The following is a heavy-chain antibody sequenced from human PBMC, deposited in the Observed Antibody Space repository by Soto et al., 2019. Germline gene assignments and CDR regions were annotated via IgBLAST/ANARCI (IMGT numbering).Heavy chain of an antibody. CDR2: INPSGGST. Sequence: GASVKVSCKASGYTFTSYYMHWVRQAPGQGLEWMGIINPSGGSTSYAQKFQGRVTMTRDTSTSTVSMELSSLRSEDTAVYFCARVATIGVEFDWFDPWGQGTLVTVSS. CDR1: GYTFTSYY. J-gene: IGHJ5*02. D-gene: IGHD5-12*01. V-gene: IGHV1-46*03. CDR3: ARVATIGVEFDWFDP.